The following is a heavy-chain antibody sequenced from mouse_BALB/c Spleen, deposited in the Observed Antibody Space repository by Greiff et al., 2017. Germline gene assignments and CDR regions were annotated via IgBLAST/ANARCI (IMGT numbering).Heavy chain of an antibody. CDR3: ARYDYYAMDY. V-gene: IGHV5-9-4*01. CDR1: GFTFSSYA. Sequence: EVKLVESGGGLVKPGGSLKLSCAASGFTFSSYAMSWVRQSPEKRLEWVAEISSGGSYTYYPDTVTGRFTISRDNAKNTLYLEMSSLRSEDTAMYYCARYDYYAMDYWGQGTSVTVSS. CDR2: ISSGGSYT. J-gene: IGHJ4*01.